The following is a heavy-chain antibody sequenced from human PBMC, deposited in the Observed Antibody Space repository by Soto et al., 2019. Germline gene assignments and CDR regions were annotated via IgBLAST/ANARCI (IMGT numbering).Heavy chain of an antibody. CDR2: INPSGGST. V-gene: IGHV1-46*01. CDR3: ARVFDSRQDDY. Sequence: ASVKVSCKAPGYTFTSSYMHWVRQAPGQGLEWMGIINPSGGSTSYAQKFQGRVTMTRDTSTSTVYMELSSLRSEDTAVYYCARVFDSRQDDYWGQGTLVTVSS. CDR1: GYTFTSSY. D-gene: IGHD3-22*01. J-gene: IGHJ4*02.